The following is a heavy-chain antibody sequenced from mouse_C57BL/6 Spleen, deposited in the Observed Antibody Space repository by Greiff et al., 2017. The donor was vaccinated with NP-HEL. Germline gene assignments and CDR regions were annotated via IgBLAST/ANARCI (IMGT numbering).Heavy chain of an antibody. CDR3: ARSLCYSNPDY. J-gene: IGHJ2*01. CDR2: INPYNGGT. Sequence: VQLQQSGPVLVKPGASVKMSCTASGYTFTDYYMNWVKQSHGKSLEWIGVINPYNGGTSYNQKFKGKATLTVDKSYSTAYMKLNSLTSEDSAVYYCARSLCYSNPDYWGQGTTLTVSS. V-gene: IGHV1-19*01. CDR1: GYTFTDYY. D-gene: IGHD2-5*01.